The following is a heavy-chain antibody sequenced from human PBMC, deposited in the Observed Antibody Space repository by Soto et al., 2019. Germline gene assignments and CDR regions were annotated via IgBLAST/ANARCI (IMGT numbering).Heavy chain of an antibody. Sequence: GGSLRLSCAASGFTFSSYAMSWVRQAPGKGLEWVSAISSSGGSTYYADSVKGRFTISRDNSKNTLYLQMNSLRAEDTAVYYCAKDANLDDFWSGYLPYYYYGMDVWGQGTTVTVSS. CDR1: GFTFSSYA. J-gene: IGHJ6*02. V-gene: IGHV3-23*01. CDR2: ISSSGGST. D-gene: IGHD3-3*01. CDR3: AKDANLDDFWSGYLPYYYYGMDV.